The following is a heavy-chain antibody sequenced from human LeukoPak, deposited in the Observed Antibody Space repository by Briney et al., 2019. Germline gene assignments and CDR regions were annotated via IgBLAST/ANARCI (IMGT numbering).Heavy chain of an antibody. D-gene: IGHD1-26*01. V-gene: IGHV3-23*01. CDR1: GFTFSSYD. J-gene: IGHJ4*02. CDR3: AKVRSGSYYSSLDY. Sequence: GGSLRLSCAASGFTFSSYDMSWVRQAPGKGLEGVFSISGICRSTYYADSVKGLFTISRDNSKNTLYLQMNSLRAEDTAVYYCAKVRSGSYYSSLDYWGQGTLVTVSS. CDR2: ISGICRST.